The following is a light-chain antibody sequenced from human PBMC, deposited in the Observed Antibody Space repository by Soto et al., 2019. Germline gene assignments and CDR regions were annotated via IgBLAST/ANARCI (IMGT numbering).Light chain of an antibody. Sequence: LSQSPASLSTSVRDRVTITCRASQGISSYLAWYQQKPGKAPKLLIYAASTLQSGVPSRFSGSGSGTEFTLTISSLQPEDFATYYCQQLNSYPHTFGQGTKVDIK. CDR2: AAS. CDR3: QQLNSYPHT. V-gene: IGKV1-9*01. CDR1: QGISSY. J-gene: IGKJ1*01.